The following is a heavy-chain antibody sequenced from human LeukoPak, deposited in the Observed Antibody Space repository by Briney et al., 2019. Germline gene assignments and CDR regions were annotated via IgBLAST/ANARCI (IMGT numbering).Heavy chain of an antibody. CDR2: IIPIFGTA. D-gene: IGHD3-9*01. Sequence: VASVKVSCKASGGTFSSYAISWVRQAPGQGLEWMGRIIPIFGTANYAQKFQGRVTITTDESTSTAYMELSSLRSEDTAVYYCARDLEGLLFGGGDYDILGDWGQGTLATVSS. V-gene: IGHV1-69*05. J-gene: IGHJ4*02. CDR1: GGTFSSYA. CDR3: ARDLEGLLFGGGDYDILGD.